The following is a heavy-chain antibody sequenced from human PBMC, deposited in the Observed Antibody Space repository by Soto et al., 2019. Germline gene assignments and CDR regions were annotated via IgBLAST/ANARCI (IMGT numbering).Heavy chain of an antibody. CDR2: INHSGST. CDR1: GGSFSGYY. Sequence: XGTLSLTCAVYGGSFSGYYWSWICQPPGKGLEWIGEINHSGSTNYNPSLKSRVTISVDTSKNQFSLKLSSVTAADTAVYYCARISITIFGVVISAPYYYGMDVWGQGTTVTVSS. D-gene: IGHD3-3*01. V-gene: IGHV4-34*01. J-gene: IGHJ6*02. CDR3: ARISITIFGVVISAPYYYGMDV.